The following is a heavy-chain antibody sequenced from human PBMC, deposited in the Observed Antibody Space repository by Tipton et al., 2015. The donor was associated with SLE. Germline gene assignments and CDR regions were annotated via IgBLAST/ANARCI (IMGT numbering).Heavy chain of an antibody. V-gene: IGHV4-61*01. D-gene: IGHD1-26*01. Sequence: TLSLTCIVSGGSITTRSYYWGWIRQPPGKGLEWIGYIDYRDITNYNPSLKSRVTMSIDTSKNQFSLKLSSVTAADTAVYYCAKDSGTYYFDFWGQGVLVNVSS. CDR1: GGSITTRSYY. CDR3: AKDSGTYYFDF. J-gene: IGHJ4*02. CDR2: IDYRDIT.